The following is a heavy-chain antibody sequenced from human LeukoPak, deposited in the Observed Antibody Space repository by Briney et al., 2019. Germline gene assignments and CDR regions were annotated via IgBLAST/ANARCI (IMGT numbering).Heavy chain of an antibody. V-gene: IGHV3-23*01. CDR3: AKVAYDFWSGYYSDGPLVGGAYYMDV. CDR1: GFTFSSYA. J-gene: IGHJ6*03. CDR2: ISGSGGST. Sequence: GGSLRLSCAASGFTFSSYAMSWVRQAPGKGLEWVSAISGSGGSTYYADSVKGRFTISRDNSKNTLYLQMNSLRAEDTAVYYCAKVAYDFWSGYYSDGPLVGGAYYMDVWGKGTTVTVSS. D-gene: IGHD3-3*01.